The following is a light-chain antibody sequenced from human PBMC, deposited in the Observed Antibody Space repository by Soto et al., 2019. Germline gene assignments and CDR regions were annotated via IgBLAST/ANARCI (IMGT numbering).Light chain of an antibody. Sequence: EIVLTQSPGTLSLSPGDRATLSCRASQSVSSTYLAWYQQKAGQAPRLLIYGTSSRATGIPDRFSGSGSGTDFTLTISRLEPEDFAMYYCQQYGGSPPLTFGGGTRVEIK. CDR3: QQYGGSPPLT. V-gene: IGKV3-20*01. J-gene: IGKJ4*01. CDR1: QSVSSTY. CDR2: GTS.